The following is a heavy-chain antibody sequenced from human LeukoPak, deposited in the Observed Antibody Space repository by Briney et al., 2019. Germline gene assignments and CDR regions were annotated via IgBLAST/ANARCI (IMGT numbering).Heavy chain of an antibody. Sequence: PGGSLRLSCAASGVTFSSYVMHWVRQAPGKGLEWVAFLSYDGSNKYYADSVKGRFTIFRDNSKNTLYLQMNNLRPEDMAVYYCAKDHLAVAAAYFDYWGQGTLVTVSS. CDR2: LSYDGSNK. J-gene: IGHJ4*02. CDR1: GVTFSSYV. D-gene: IGHD6-19*01. CDR3: AKDHLAVAAAYFDY. V-gene: IGHV3-30*18.